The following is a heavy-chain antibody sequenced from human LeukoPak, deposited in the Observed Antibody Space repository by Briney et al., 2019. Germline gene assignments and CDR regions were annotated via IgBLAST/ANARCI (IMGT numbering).Heavy chain of an antibody. CDR2: ISYDGSNK. D-gene: IGHD3-9*01. J-gene: IGHJ6*04. V-gene: IGHV3-30*04. CDR3: ARVEEGLYVLRYFDRMDV. CDR1: GFTFSSYA. Sequence: PGRALILSCAASGFTFSSYAMHWVRQAPGKGLEWVAVISYDGSNKYYADSVKGRFTISRDNSKNTLYLQMNSLRAGDTAVYYCARVEEGLYVLRYFDRMDVWGKGTTVTVSS.